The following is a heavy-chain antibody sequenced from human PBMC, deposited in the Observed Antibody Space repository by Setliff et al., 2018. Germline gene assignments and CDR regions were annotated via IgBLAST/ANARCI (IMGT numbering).Heavy chain of an antibody. V-gene: IGHV4-39*07. CDR1: GGSISSSSYY. Sequence: SETLSLTCTVSGGSISSSSYYWGWIRQPPGKGLEWIGSIYYSGSTYYNPSPKSRVTISVDTSKNQFSLKLSSVTAADTAVYYCARESAYCSGGSCYFLGVVWFDPWGQGTLVTVSS. J-gene: IGHJ5*02. CDR2: IYYSGST. D-gene: IGHD2-15*01. CDR3: ARESAYCSGGSCYFLGVVWFDP.